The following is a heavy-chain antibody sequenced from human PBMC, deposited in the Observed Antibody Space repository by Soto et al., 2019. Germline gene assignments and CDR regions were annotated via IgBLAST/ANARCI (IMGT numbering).Heavy chain of an antibody. Sequence: PGGSLRLSCAASGFTFSSYGMHWVRQAPGKGLEWVAVISYDGSNKYYADSVKGRFTISRDNSKNTLYLQMNSLRAEDTAVYYCAKILGATSLFDYWGQGTLVTVSS. D-gene: IGHD1-26*01. V-gene: IGHV3-30*18. CDR1: GFTFSSYG. CDR2: ISYDGSNK. J-gene: IGHJ4*02. CDR3: AKILGATSLFDY.